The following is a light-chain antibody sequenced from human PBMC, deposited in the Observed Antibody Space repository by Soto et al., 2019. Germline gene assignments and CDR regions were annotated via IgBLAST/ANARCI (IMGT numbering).Light chain of an antibody. CDR3: AAWDDSLNGYV. V-gene: IGLV1-44*01. J-gene: IGLJ1*01. CDR1: SSNIGSNT. CDR2: SNN. Sequence: QSVLTQPPSASGTPGQRVTISCSGSSSNIGSNTVNWYQQLPGTAPKLLIYSNNQQPSGVPDRFSGSKSGTSASLAISGLQSEDEADYYCAAWDDSLNGYVFGTGTRSPS.